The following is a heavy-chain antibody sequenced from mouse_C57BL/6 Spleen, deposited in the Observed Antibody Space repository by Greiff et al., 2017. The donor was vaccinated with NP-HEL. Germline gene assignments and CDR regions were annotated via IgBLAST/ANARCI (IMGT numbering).Heavy chain of an antibody. CDR2: ISYSGST. D-gene: IGHD1-1*01. CDR1: GYSITSGYD. V-gene: IGHV3-1*01. Sequence: EVHLVESGPGMVKPSQSLSLTCTVTGYSITSGYDWHWIRHFPGNKLEWMGYISYSGSTNYNPSLKSRISITHDTSKNHFFLKLNSVTTEDTATYYCAREATVVPWYFDVWGTGTTVTVSS. CDR3: AREATVVPWYFDV. J-gene: IGHJ1*03.